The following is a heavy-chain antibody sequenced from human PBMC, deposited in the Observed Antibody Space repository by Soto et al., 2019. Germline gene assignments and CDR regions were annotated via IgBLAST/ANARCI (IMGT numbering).Heavy chain of an antibody. D-gene: IGHD4-17*01. CDR3: AKVRTAVTTFYYYGMDV. CDR2: IDGSTDTT. Sequence: EVQLLESGGGLVQPGGSLRLSCAASGFTFGTYAVVWVRQAPGKGLEWVSAIDGSTDTTHYADSVKGRFTISRDRSANKVSLQMDSLRVVDTAVYYCAKVRTAVTTFYYYGMDVWGQGTTVPVSS. J-gene: IGHJ6*02. V-gene: IGHV3-23*01. CDR1: GFTFGTYA.